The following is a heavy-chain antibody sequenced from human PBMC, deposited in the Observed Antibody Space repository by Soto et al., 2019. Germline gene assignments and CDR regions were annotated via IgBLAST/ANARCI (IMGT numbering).Heavy chain of an antibody. V-gene: IGHV4-31*03. CDR3: ARDRIVVPAAMLSYYYGMDV. CDR1: GGXISSGGYY. D-gene: IGHD2-2*01. J-gene: IGHJ6*02. CDR2: IYYSGST. Sequence: SSETLSLTCTVSGGXISSGGYYWSWIRQHPGKGLEWIGYIYYSGSTYYNPSLESRVTISVDTSKNQFSLKLSSVTAADTAVYYCARDRIVVPAAMLSYYYGMDVWGQGTTVTVSS.